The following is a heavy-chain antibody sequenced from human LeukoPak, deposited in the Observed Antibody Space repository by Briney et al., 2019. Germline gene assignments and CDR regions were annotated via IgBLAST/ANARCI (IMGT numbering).Heavy chain of an antibody. CDR1: GFTFSSYA. CDR2: ISGSGGST. D-gene: IGHD3-22*01. CDR3: AKDPYYDSAYNWFDP. Sequence: GGSLRLSCAASGFTFSSYAMSWVRQAPGKGLEWVSAISGSGGSTYYADSVKGRFTISRDNSKNTLYLQMNSLRAEDTAVYYCAKDPYYDSAYNWFDPWGQGTLVTVSS. V-gene: IGHV3-23*01. J-gene: IGHJ5*02.